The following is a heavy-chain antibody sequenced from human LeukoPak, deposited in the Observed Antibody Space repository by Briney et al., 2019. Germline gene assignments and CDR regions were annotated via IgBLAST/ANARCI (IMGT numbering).Heavy chain of an antibody. V-gene: IGHV4-59*01. CDR1: GGSISSYY. Sequence: SETLSLTCTVSGGSISSYYWSWIRQPPGKGLEWIGYIYYSGSTNYNPSLKSRVTISVDTSKNQFSLKLSSVTAADTAVYYCARSPLIYDFWSGYTQNPPDAFDIWGQGTMVTVSS. J-gene: IGHJ3*02. CDR3: ARSPLIYDFWSGYTQNPPDAFDI. D-gene: IGHD3-3*01. CDR2: IYYSGST.